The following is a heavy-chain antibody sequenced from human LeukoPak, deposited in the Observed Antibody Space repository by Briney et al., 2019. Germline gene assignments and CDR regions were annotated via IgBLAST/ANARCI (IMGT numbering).Heavy chain of an antibody. Sequence: GGSLRLSCAASGFTFSNYDMHWVRQATGKGLEWVSAIGTAGDTYYPGSVKGRFTISRENAKNSLYLQMNSLRAGDTAVYYCARDRGGGHMDVWGKGTTVTISS. CDR1: GFTFSNYD. CDR3: ARDRGGGHMDV. V-gene: IGHV3-13*01. J-gene: IGHJ6*03. CDR2: IGTAGDT. D-gene: IGHD2-15*01.